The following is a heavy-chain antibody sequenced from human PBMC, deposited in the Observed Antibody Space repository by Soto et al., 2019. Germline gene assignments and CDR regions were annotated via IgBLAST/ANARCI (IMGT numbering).Heavy chain of an antibody. D-gene: IGHD3-10*01. CDR2: INPYSGGA. CDR1: GYTFTGYF. CDR3: ARVIRGAYYNSPLDT. Sequence: ASVKVSCKAAGYTFTGYFMHWVRQAPGQGLEWMGWINPYSGGADYAQSFQGRVTMTRDTSISTVYMELSRLRFDDTAVYYCARVIRGAYYNSPLDTWGQGTVVTVSS. V-gene: IGHV1-2*02. J-gene: IGHJ5*02.